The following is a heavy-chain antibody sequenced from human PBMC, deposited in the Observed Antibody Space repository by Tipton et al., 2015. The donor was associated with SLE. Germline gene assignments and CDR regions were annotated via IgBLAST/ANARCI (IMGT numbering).Heavy chain of an antibody. J-gene: IGHJ4*02. CDR3: ARHRTYYYDSSGYYFDY. D-gene: IGHD3-22*01. CDR2: IYYSGST. CDR1: GGSISISTYY. Sequence: TLSLTCTVSGGSISISTYYWGWIRQPPGKGLEWIGSIYYSGSTYYNPSLKSRVTISVDTSKNQFSLKLSSVTAADTAVYYCARHRTYYYDSSGYYFDYWGQGTLVTVSS. V-gene: IGHV4-39*01.